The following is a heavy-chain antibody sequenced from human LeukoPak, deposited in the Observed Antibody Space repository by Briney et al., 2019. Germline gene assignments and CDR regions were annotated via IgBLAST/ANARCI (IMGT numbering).Heavy chain of an antibody. J-gene: IGHJ4*02. Sequence: GGSLRLSCVASGFRFDIYWMHWVRQVPGKGLGWVSRIYDDGGSIRYADSVKGRFTISRDNAKNSLYLQMNSLRAEDTAVYYCARDDTSGGQLVVYFDYWGQGTLVTVSS. D-gene: IGHD6-13*01. V-gene: IGHV3-74*01. CDR3: ARDDTSGGQLVVYFDY. CDR1: GFRFDIYW. CDR2: IYDDGGSI.